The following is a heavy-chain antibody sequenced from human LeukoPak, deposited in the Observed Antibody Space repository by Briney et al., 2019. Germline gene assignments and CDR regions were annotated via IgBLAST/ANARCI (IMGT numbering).Heavy chain of an antibody. V-gene: IGHV3-30-3*01. Sequence: VAVISYDGSNKYYADSVKGRFTISRDNSKNTLYLQMNSLRAEDTAVYYCARGRMVRGVIDYWGQGTLVTVSS. D-gene: IGHD3-10*01. CDR3: ARGRMVRGVIDY. CDR2: ISYDGSNK. J-gene: IGHJ4*02.